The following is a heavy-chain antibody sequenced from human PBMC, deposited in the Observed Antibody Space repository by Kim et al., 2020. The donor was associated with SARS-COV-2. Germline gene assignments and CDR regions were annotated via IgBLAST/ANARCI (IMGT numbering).Heavy chain of an antibody. J-gene: IGHJ4*02. V-gene: IGHV3-11*01. CDR3: ARDVADPDTAMGEADY. D-gene: IGHD5-18*01. Sequence: SGKGRFTISRDNAKNSLYLQMNSLRAEDTAVYYCARDVADPDTAMGEADYWGQGTLVTVSS.